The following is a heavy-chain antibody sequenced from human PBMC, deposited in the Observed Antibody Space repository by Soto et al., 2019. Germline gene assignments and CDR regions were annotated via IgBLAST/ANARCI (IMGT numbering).Heavy chain of an antibody. V-gene: IGHV3-33*01. J-gene: IGHJ4*02. CDR1: GFTFSSYG. CDR3: ARDGEGYYGSVSYPVY. Sequence: LRLSCAAYGFTFSSYGMHWVRQDPGKGLEWVAVIWYDGSNKYYADSVKARFTISRDNSKNLLYLQTNRLRADDTAVYYCARDGEGYYGSVSYPVYWGQGTRVTVSP. D-gene: IGHD3-10*01. CDR2: IWYDGSNK.